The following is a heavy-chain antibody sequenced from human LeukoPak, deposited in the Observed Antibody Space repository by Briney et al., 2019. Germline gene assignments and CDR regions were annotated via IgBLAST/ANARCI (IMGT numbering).Heavy chain of an antibody. V-gene: IGHV4-34*01. CDR2: INHSGST. CDR1: GESFSGYY. CDR3: ARSPVVVGATPTD. D-gene: IGHD1-26*01. Sequence: SETLSLTCAVYGESFSGYYWNWIRQPPGKGLEWIGEINHSGSTNYNPSLKSRVTISVDTSKNQFSLKLSSVTAADTAVYYCARSPVVVGATPTDWGQGTLVTVSS. J-gene: IGHJ4*02.